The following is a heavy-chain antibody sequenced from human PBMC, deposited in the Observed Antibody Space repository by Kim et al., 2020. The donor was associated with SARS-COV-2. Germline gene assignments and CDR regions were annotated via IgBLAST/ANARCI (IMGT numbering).Heavy chain of an antibody. CDR2: INNDGSTT. J-gene: IGHJ1*01. V-gene: IGHV3-74*01. D-gene: IGHD3-22*01. CDR1: GFTFSTHW. CDR3: VTGGSGYFHQ. Sequence: GGSLRLSCAASGFTFSTHWMHWVRQAPGKGLVWVSRINNDGSTTNYADSVKGRFTISRDNAKNTLYLQMNSLRAEDTAVYSRVTGGSGYFHQWGQGTLVTVSS.